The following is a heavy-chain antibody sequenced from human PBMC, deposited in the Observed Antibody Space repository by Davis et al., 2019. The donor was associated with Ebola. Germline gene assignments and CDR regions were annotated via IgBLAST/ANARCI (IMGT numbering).Heavy chain of an antibody. Sequence: ASVKVSCKASGYTFTSYAMHWVRQAPGQRLEWMGWINAGNGNTKYSKKFQGRVTMTRDTSTSTVYMELSSLRSEDTAVYYCARGKYHDVGYYYYYYMDVWGKGTTVTVSS. V-gene: IGHV1-3*01. J-gene: IGHJ6*03. CDR2: INAGNGNT. CDR1: GYTFTSYA. D-gene: IGHD3-10*02. CDR3: ARGKYHDVGYYYYYYMDV.